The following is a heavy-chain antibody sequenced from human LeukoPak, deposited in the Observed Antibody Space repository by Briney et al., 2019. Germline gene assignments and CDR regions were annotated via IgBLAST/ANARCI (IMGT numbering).Heavy chain of an antibody. CDR3: ARENWGTLDY. J-gene: IGHJ4*02. D-gene: IGHD7-27*01. V-gene: IGHV3-7*01. Sequence: GGSLRLSCAASGFTFSNYWMSWVRQAPGKGMEWVASIKPDGSEEYYVDSVKGRFTISRDNAKNSLYLQMDSLRVEDTAVYYCARENWGTLDYWGQGALVTVSS. CDR2: IKPDGSEE. CDR1: GFTFSNYW.